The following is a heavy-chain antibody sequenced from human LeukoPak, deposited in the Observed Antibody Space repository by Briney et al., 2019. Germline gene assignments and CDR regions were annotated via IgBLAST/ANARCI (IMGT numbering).Heavy chain of an antibody. V-gene: IGHV3-23*01. CDR1: GFTFSSHS. CDR3: ARESAGGPDY. CDR2: ISGRGST. D-gene: IGHD6-19*01. J-gene: IGHJ4*02. Sequence: GGSLRLSCAASGFTFSSHSMTWVRLAPGKGLEWVSSISGRGSTYYPDSVKGRFTISRDNTKNTLYLQMNSLRGEDTAVYYCARESAGGPDYWGQGTLVTVSS.